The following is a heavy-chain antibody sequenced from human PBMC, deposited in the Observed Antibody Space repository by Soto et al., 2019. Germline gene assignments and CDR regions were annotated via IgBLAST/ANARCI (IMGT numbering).Heavy chain of an antibody. Sequence: GGSLRLFFSGSGFTLSDHYLDWVRQAPGKGLEWVGRSRDKPQGYSTAYAASVKGRFTTSRDESKNSAYLQMNSLKTEDTAVYYCVRATYFSDSSGYTRCLDYWGQGTLVTVSS. J-gene: IGHJ4*02. CDR3: VRATYFSDSSGYTRCLDY. D-gene: IGHD3-22*01. V-gene: IGHV3-72*01. CDR2: SRDKPQGYST. CDR1: GFTLSDHY.